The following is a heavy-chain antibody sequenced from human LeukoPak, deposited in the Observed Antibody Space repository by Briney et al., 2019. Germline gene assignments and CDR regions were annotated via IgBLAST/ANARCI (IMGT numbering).Heavy chain of an antibody. V-gene: IGHV3-30*04. CDR1: GFTFSSYA. D-gene: IGHD6-19*01. J-gene: IGHJ4*02. CDR2: ISYDGSNK. Sequence: PGGSLRLSCAASGFTFSSYAMHWVRQAPGKGLEWVAVISYDGSNKYYADSVKGRFTISRDNSKNTLYLQMNSLRAEDTAVYYCARGSSGWYLYYFDYCGQGTLVTVSS. CDR3: ARGSSGWYLYYFDY.